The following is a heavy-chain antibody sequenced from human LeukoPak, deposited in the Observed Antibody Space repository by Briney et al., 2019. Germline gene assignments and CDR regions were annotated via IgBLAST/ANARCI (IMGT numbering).Heavy chain of an antibody. Sequence: ASVKVSCKASGYTFIGYYMNWVRQAPGQGLEWMGWINPNSGGTNYARKFQGRVTMTRDTSISTAYMDLSRLRSDDTAVYYCARGSPDYSNFHYMDVWGKGTTVTVSS. J-gene: IGHJ6*03. V-gene: IGHV1-2*02. D-gene: IGHD4-11*01. CDR1: GYTFIGYY. CDR2: INPNSGGT. CDR3: ARGSPDYSNFHYMDV.